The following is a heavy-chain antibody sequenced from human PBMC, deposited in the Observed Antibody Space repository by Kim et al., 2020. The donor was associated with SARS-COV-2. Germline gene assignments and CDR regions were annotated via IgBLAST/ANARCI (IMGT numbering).Heavy chain of an antibody. Sequence: GGSLRLSCAASGFTFSSYAMHWVRQAPGKGLEWVAVISYDGSNKYYADSVKGRFTISRDNSKNTLYLQMNSLRAEDTAVYYCARDRDSSNWYLNWYFDLWGRGTLVTVSS. V-gene: IGHV3-30*04. CDR1: GFTFSSYA. D-gene: IGHD6-13*01. J-gene: IGHJ2*01. CDR3: ARDRDSSNWYLNWYFDL. CDR2: ISYDGSNK.